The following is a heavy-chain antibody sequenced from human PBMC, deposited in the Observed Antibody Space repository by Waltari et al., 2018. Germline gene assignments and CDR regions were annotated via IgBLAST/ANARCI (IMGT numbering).Heavy chain of an antibody. D-gene: IGHD1-26*01. J-gene: IGHJ5*02. Sequence: QVEESGGGVVQPGGSLRLSCVASGYPFNNYGMHWVRQVPGKGLEVLAVISADGSGKYYADSVKGRFTMSRDNSKNMVYLQMNSLRPEDTAVYYCAKAGGIYNYPLDPWGQGTLVTVSS. CDR2: ISADGSGK. CDR1: GYPFNNYG. CDR3: AKAGGIYNYPLDP. V-gene: IGHV3-30*18.